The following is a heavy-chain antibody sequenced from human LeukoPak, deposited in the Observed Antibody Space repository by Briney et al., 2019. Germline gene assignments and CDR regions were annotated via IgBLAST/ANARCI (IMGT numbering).Heavy chain of an antibody. V-gene: IGHV4-61*02. CDR3: ASSTVTTTHPPRYFDL. J-gene: IGHJ2*01. CDR1: GGSISSGSYY. Sequence: SQTLSLTCTVSGGSISSGSYYWSWIRQPAGKGLEWIGRIYTSGSTNYNPSLKSRVTISADTSKNQFSLKLSSVTAADTAVYYCASSTVTTTHPPRYFDLWGRGTLVTVSS. D-gene: IGHD4-17*01. CDR2: IYTSGST.